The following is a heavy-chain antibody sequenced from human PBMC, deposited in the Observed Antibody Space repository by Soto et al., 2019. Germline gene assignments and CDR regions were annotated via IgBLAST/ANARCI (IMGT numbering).Heavy chain of an antibody. CDR1: GFTFSSYS. CDR3: ARERRALYCSSTSCYADAFDI. J-gene: IGHJ3*02. CDR2: ISSSSSTI. D-gene: IGHD2-2*01. Sequence: GGSLRLSCAASGFTFSSYSMNWVRQAPGKGLEWVSYISSSSSTIYYADSVKGRFTISRDNAKNSLYLQMNSLRAEDTAVYYCARERRALYCSSTSCYADAFDIWGQGTMVTVSS. V-gene: IGHV3-48*01.